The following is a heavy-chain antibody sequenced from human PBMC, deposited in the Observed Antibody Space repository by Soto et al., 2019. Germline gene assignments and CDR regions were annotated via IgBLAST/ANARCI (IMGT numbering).Heavy chain of an antibody. Sequence: SETLSLTCTVSGDTSTIYYWGWIRQAPGKGLEWIGHIHNSGTSTHNPSLNGRVTISIDMSKKQFSLKLTSLTSADTAVYYCARDFYDSVGYTWFDSWSQGTLVTVSS. CDR1: GDTSTIYY. CDR3: ARDFYDSVGYTWFDS. D-gene: IGHD3-22*01. CDR2: IHNSGTS. J-gene: IGHJ5*01. V-gene: IGHV4-59*01.